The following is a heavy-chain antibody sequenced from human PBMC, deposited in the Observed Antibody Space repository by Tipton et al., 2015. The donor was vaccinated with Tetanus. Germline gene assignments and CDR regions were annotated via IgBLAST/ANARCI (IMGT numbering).Heavy chain of an antibody. D-gene: IGHD3-10*01. CDR3: ARAHRPTSRGSESFYYYGLDV. V-gene: IGHV3-21*01. J-gene: IGHJ6*02. CDR1: GFAVSTSW. CDR2: ISSSGSYT. Sequence: GSLRLSCAYSGFAVSTSWMHWARQAPGKGLEWVSFISSSGSYTYYAGSLRGRFFISRDNAKNSLSLQMDGLRAEDTAVYYCARAHRPTSRGSESFYYYGLDVWGQGTTVTVSS.